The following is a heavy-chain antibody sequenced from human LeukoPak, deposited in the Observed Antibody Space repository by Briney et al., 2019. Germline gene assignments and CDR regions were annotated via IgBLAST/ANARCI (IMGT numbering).Heavy chain of an antibody. CDR1: GGSISSSGYY. V-gene: IGHV4-39*02. Sequence: KSSETLSLTCTVSGGSISSSGYYWGWIRQPPGKGLEWIGSMYYSGSTYYNPSLKSRVTISVDTSKNHFSLKLSSVTAADTAVYYCARSVRGVIVWSMDVWGKGTTVTISS. J-gene: IGHJ6*04. CDR2: MYYSGST. D-gene: IGHD3-10*01. CDR3: ARSVRGVIVWSMDV.